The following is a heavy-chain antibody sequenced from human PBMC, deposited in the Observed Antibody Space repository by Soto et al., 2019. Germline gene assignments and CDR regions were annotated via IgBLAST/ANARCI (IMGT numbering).Heavy chain of an antibody. CDR3: AKGLLGGPANAFDI. CDR1: GFTFSSYG. CDR2: ISYDGSNK. V-gene: IGHV3-30*18. Sequence: QVQLVESGGGVVQPGRSLRLSCAASGFTFSSYGMHWVRQAPDKGLEWVAVISYDGSNKYYADSVKGRFTISRDNSKNTLYLQMNSLRAEDTAVYYCAKGLLGGPANAFDIWGQGTMVTVSS. J-gene: IGHJ3*02. D-gene: IGHD2-15*01.